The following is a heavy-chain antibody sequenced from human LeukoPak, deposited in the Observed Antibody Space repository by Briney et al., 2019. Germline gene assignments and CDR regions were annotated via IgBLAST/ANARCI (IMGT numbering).Heavy chain of an antibody. Sequence: SETLSLTCTVSGGSISSYYWSWIRQPPGKGLEWIGYIYYSGSTNYNPSLKSRVTISVDTSKNQFSLKLSSVPAADTAVYYCAREVGGSYYVNAFDIWGQGTMVTVSS. V-gene: IGHV4-59*01. J-gene: IGHJ3*02. CDR1: GGSISSYY. CDR3: AREVGGSYYVNAFDI. D-gene: IGHD1-26*01. CDR2: IYYSGST.